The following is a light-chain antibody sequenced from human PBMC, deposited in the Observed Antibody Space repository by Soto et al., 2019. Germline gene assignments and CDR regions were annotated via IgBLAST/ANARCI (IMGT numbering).Light chain of an antibody. CDR2: DAS. CDR3: QHCGISPHT. J-gene: IGKJ1*01. CDR1: QRCGSSS. Sequence: EVGLTQSPATLSLCPGERATLSCMASQRCGSSSLAWYQQKPGQAPTLLIYDASSRATGIPDRFSGRGSGTYFTRTISRLETGDFEVYFCQHCGISPHTIGQGTKVDI. V-gene: IGKV3-20*01.